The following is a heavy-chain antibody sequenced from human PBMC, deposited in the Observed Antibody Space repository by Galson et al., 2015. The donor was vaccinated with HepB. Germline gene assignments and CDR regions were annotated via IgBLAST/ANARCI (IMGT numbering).Heavy chain of an antibody. Sequence: SVKVSCKASGYTFTSYYMHWVRQAPGQGLEWMGIINPSGGSTSYAQKFQGRVTMTRDTSTSTVYMELSSLRSEDTAVYYCARQWFGESGLGYYYYGMDVWGQGTTVTVSS. D-gene: IGHD3-10*01. CDR1: GYTFTSYY. CDR3: ARQWFGESGLGYYYYGMDV. CDR2: INPSGGST. V-gene: IGHV1-46*01. J-gene: IGHJ6*02.